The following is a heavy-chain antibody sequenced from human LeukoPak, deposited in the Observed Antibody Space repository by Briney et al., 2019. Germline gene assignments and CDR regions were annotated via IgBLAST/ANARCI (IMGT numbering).Heavy chain of an antibody. V-gene: IGHV3-53*01. CDR2: IYSGGST. CDR1: GFTVSSNY. Sequence: GGSLRLSCAASGFTVSSNYMSWVRQAPGKGLEWVSVIYSGGSTYYADSVKGRFTISRDNSKNTLYPQMNSLRAEDTAVYYCARMNLGATTGFDYWGQGTLVTVSS. CDR3: ARMNLGATTGFDY. J-gene: IGHJ4*02. D-gene: IGHD1-26*01.